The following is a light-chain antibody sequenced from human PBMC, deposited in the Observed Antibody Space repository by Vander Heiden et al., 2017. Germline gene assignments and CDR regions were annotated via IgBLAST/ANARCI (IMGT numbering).Light chain of an antibody. CDR2: WAS. Sequence: DIVMNQSPDPLAGSLGERATINCKSSQSVLYSSNNKNYLAWYQQKPGQPPKLLIYWASTRESGVPDRFSGSGSGTDFTLTSSSLQAEDVAVYYCQQYYSTPWTFGQGTKVEIK. J-gene: IGKJ1*01. CDR3: QQYYSTPWT. CDR1: QSVLYSSNNKNY. V-gene: IGKV4-1*01.